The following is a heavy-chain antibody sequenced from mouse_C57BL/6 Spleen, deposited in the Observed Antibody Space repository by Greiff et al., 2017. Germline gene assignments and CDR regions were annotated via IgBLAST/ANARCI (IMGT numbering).Heavy chain of an antibody. CDR3: ARGVLRN. J-gene: IGHJ2*01. CDR2: IDPSDSYT. D-gene: IGHD1-1*01. Sequence: QVQLQQPGAELVKPGASVKMSCKASGYTFTSYWMPWVKQRPGQGLEWIGEIDPSDSYTNYNQKFKGKATLTVDTSSSTAYMQLSSLTSADSAVYYCARGVLRNWGQGTTLTVSS. CDR1: GYTFTSYW. V-gene: IGHV1-50*01.